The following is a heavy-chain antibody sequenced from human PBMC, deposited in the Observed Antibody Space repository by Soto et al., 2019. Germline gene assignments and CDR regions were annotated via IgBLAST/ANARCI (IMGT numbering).Heavy chain of an antibody. CDR2: INHSGST. Sequence: TSETLSLTCAVYGGSFSGFYWSWMRHPPGKGLEWIGEINHSGSTNYHPSLKSRVTISVDTSKNQFSLKLSSVTAADTAVYYCARELYGLYYYYGMDVWGQGTTVTVSS. V-gene: IGHV4-34*01. D-gene: IGHD1-26*01. CDR1: GGSFSGFY. J-gene: IGHJ6*02. CDR3: ARELYGLYYYYGMDV.